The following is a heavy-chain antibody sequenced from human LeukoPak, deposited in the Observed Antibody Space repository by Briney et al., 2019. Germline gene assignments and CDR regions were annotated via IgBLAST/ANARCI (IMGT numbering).Heavy chain of an antibody. V-gene: IGHV4-61*08. Sequence: SETLSLTCTVSGGSISSGGYYWSWIRQHPGKGLEWLGYIYYGGGTNYNPSLTSRVSISVDTSKNQFSLKLSSVTAADTAVYYCAIGLYSSGWALFDYWGQGTLVSVSS. D-gene: IGHD6-19*01. CDR1: GGSISSGGYY. CDR2: IYYGGGT. CDR3: AIGLYSSGWALFDY. J-gene: IGHJ4*02.